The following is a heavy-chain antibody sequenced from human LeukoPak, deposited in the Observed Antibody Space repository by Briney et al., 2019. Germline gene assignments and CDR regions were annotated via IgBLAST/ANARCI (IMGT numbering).Heavy chain of an antibody. V-gene: IGHV4-38-2*02. Sequence: SETLSLTCAVSGYSICSGHYWGWIRQPPGKGLEWIGSIYHSGSTYYNPSLKSRVTISVDTSKNQFSLKLSSVTAADTAVYYCARDQWFGDQYYYGMDVWGKGTTVTVSS. D-gene: IGHD3-10*01. CDR1: GYSICSGHY. CDR3: ARDQWFGDQYYYGMDV. CDR2: IYHSGST. J-gene: IGHJ6*04.